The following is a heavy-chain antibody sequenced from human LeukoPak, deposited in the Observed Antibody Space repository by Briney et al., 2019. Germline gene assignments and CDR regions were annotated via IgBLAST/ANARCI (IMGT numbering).Heavy chain of an antibody. CDR1: GGSISSSSYY. Sequence: SETLSLTCTVSGGSISSSSYYWGWIRQPPGKGLEWIGSIYYSGGTYYNPSLKSRVTISVDTSKNQFSLKLSSVTAADTAVYYCARLWQNWFDPWGQGTLVTVSS. CDR2: IYYSGGT. V-gene: IGHV4-39*01. J-gene: IGHJ5*02. CDR3: ARLWQNWFDP.